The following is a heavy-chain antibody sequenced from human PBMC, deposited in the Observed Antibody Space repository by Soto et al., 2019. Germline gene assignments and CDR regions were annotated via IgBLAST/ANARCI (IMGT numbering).Heavy chain of an antibody. CDR2: ISGSGGST. CDR1: GFTFSSYA. V-gene: IGHV3-23*01. D-gene: IGHD4-17*01. CDR3: ATSPPSYGDSPYFDY. Sequence: GGSLRLSCAASGFTFSSYAMSWVRQAPGKGLEWVSAISGSGGSTYYADSVKGRFTISRDNSKNTLYLQMNSLRAEDTAVYYCATSPPSYGDSPYFDYWGQGTLVTVSS. J-gene: IGHJ4*02.